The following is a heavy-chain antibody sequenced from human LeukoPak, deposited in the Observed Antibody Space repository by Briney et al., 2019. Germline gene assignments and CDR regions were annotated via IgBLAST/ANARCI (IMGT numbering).Heavy chain of an antibody. Sequence: GGSLRLSCAASGFTFSSYGMSWVRQAPGKGLEWVSAISGSGGSTYYADSVKGRFTISRDNSKNTLYLQMNSLRAEDTAVYYCAKDHELRYFDWLGGGYYFDYWGQGTLVTVSS. CDR3: AKDHELRYFDWLGGGYYFDY. V-gene: IGHV3-23*01. CDR1: GFTFSSYG. J-gene: IGHJ4*02. CDR2: ISGSGGST. D-gene: IGHD3-9*01.